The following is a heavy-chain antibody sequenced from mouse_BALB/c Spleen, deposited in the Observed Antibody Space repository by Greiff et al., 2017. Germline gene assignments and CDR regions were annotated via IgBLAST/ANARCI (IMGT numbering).Heavy chain of an antibody. CDR2: ISSGSSTI. V-gene: IGHV5-17*02. D-gene: IGHD1-1*01. CDR1: GFTFSSFG. J-gene: IGHJ3*01. Sequence: EVKLMESGGGLVQPGGSRKLSCAASGFTFSSFGMHWVRQAPEKGLEWVAYISSGSSTIYYADTVKGRFTISRDNPKNTLFLQMTSLRSEDTAMYYCARSGITTVVDHWFAYWGQGTLVTVSA. CDR3: ARSGITTVVDHWFAY.